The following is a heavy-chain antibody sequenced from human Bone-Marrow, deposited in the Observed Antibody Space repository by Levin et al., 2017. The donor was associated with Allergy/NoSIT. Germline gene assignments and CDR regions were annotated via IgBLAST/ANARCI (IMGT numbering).Heavy chain of an antibody. CDR3: VADLAVAVHDVFDI. Sequence: SVPVSCRASGFSFSDSVIQWVRQARGQRPEWIGWVVVYSVYPDYAQTFEDRVTITRDMSTRTAYMELYSLRSEDTAVYYCVADLAVAVHDVFDIWGQGTMVTVSS. J-gene: IGHJ3*02. V-gene: IGHV1-58*02. D-gene: IGHD6-19*01. CDR2: VVVYSVYP. CDR1: GFSFSDSV.